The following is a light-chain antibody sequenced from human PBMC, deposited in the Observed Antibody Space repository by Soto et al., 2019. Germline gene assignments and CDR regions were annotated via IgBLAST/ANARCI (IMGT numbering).Light chain of an antibody. CDR1: SSDVGAYKY. CDR3: CSYGDFRTSWV. Sequence: QSALTQPASVSGSPGQSITISCTGTSSDVGAYKYVSWHQQHPGTAPKLIIYEGTKRPSGVSDRFSGSRSGNTASLTISGLQTEDEGDYFCCSYGDFRTSWVFGGGTKLTVL. J-gene: IGLJ3*02. CDR2: EGT. V-gene: IGLV2-23*01.